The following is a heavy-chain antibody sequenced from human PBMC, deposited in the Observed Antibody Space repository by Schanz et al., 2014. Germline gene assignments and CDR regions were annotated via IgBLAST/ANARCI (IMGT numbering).Heavy chain of an antibody. CDR2: TSHDGSFT. Sequence: VQLVESGGGVVQPGRSLRLSCAGSGFSFSGFGMHWVRQAPGKGLEWVSRTSHDGSFTTFADSVKGRFTISRDNAKNALYLQMNSLRAEDTAVYYCAGGPRGGYIEYWGQGTLVIVSS. V-gene: IGHV3-74*02. CDR1: GFSFSGFG. J-gene: IGHJ4*02. D-gene: IGHD3-16*01. CDR3: AGGPRGGYIEY.